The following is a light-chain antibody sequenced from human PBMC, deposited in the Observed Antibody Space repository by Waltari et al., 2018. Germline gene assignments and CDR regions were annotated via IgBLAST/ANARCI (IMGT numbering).Light chain of an antibody. V-gene: IGLV4-69*01. CDR3: QTGGHGTWV. CDR2: VNSDGSH. CDR1: SGHSSNI. Sequence: QLVLTQSPSASASLGASVKLTCTLDSGHSSNIIAWHQQKPEKGPRFLMKVNSDGSHTKGDEIPDRFSGSSSGPERYLTRSSVQSEDEADYYCQTGGHGTWVFGGGTKLTVL. J-gene: IGLJ3*02.